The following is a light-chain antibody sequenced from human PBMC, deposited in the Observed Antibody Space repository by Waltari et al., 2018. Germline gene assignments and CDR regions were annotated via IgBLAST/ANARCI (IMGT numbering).Light chain of an antibody. CDR1: QSISIY. CDR3: KQIYSTPLT. V-gene: IGKV1-39*01. J-gene: IGKJ4*01. Sequence: DIQMTQSPSSLPASAGARVTITCRASQSISIYLKWYQQKPGKAPKLLIYAASSLQSGVPARFSGSGSGTDFTLTISRLQPEDFATYYCKQIYSTPLTFGEGTKVEIK. CDR2: AAS.